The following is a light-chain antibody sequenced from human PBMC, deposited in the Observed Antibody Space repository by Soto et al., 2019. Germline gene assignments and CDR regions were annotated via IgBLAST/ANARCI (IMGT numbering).Light chain of an antibody. J-gene: IGLJ1*01. CDR3: SSYAGSNNYV. CDR1: SSDVGRYNY. Sequence: LTQPRTETGSPGEAVTFSYNGTSSDVGRYNYVSWYQQHPGKAPKLLIYEVTKRPPGVPDRFSASKSGNTASLTVSGLQAEDEADYYCSSYAGSNNYVFGTGTKVTVL. CDR2: EVT. V-gene: IGLV2-8*01.